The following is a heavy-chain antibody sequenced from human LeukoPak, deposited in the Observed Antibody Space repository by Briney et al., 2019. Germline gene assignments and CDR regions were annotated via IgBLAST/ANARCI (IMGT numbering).Heavy chain of an antibody. CDR2: IIPISGTA. CDR3: ARDVPSPLTPAAGTGGY. CDR1: GGTFSTYG. J-gene: IGHJ4*02. Sequence: SVKVSCKASGGTFSTYGINWVRQAPGQGLEWVGGIIPISGTANYAQKFQGRVTITADESTSTAYMELSSLRSEDTSMYYCARDVPSPLTPAAGTGGYWGQGTLATVSS. V-gene: IGHV1-69*13. D-gene: IGHD6-13*01.